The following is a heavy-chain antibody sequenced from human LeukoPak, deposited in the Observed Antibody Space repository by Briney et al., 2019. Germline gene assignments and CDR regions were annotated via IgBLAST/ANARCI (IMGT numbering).Heavy chain of an antibody. D-gene: IGHD3-9*01. J-gene: IGHJ4*02. CDR3: ATGGGYDILTGFVY. Sequence: ASVKVSCKVSGYTLTELSMHWVRQAPGKGLEGMGGFDPEDGETIYTQKFQGRVTMTEDTSTDTAYMELSSLRSEDTAVYYCATGGGYDILTGFVYWGQGTLVTVSS. CDR1: GYTLTELS. V-gene: IGHV1-24*01. CDR2: FDPEDGET.